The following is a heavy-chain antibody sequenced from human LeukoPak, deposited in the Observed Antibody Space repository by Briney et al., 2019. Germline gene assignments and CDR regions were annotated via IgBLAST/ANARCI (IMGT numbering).Heavy chain of an antibody. CDR2: IYTSGST. CDR3: ARELGEDRVSNWFDP. D-gene: IGHD6-13*01. J-gene: IGHJ5*02. CDR1: GFTFSSYS. Sequence: GSLRLSCAASGFTFSSYSMNWVRQAPGKGLEWIGRIYTSGSTNYNPSLKSRVTMSADTSKNQFSLKLSSVTAADTAVYYCARELGEDRVSNWFDPWGQGTLVTVSS. V-gene: IGHV4-4*07.